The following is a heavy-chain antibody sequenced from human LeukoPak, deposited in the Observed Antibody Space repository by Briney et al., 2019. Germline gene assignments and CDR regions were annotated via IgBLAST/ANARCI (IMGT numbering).Heavy chain of an antibody. CDR3: ARDRVYHTLTDSYYHFDY. Sequence: GGSLRLSCAASGFTFSSYSMNWVRQAPGKGLEWVSSISSSSSYIYYADSVKGRFTISRDNSKNTVYLQMNSLRAEDTAVYYCARDRVYHTLTDSYYHFDYWGQGTLVAVSS. V-gene: IGHV3-21*01. CDR2: ISSSSSYI. CDR1: GFTFSSYS. J-gene: IGHJ4*02. D-gene: IGHD3-9*01.